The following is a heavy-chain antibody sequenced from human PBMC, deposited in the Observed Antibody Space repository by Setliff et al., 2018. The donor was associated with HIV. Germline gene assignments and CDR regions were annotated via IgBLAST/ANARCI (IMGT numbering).Heavy chain of an antibody. CDR2: IHHSGRT. J-gene: IGHJ4*02. Sequence: SETLSLTCAVSGESFSGYSWNWIRQPPGKGLEWIGEIHHSGRTEYNPSLTGRISMSVDSSKNQFSLRMSSVAAADTAVYYCAGGPGTTSIDYWAQGTLVTVSS. CDR3: AGGPGTTSIDY. V-gene: IGHV4-34*01. CDR1: GESFSGYS. D-gene: IGHD1-26*01.